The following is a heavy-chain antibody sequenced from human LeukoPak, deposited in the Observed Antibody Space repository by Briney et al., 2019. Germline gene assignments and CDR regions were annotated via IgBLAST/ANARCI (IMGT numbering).Heavy chain of an antibody. J-gene: IGHJ4*02. CDR2: IYSGGST. CDR3: ARETNGRHYDY. V-gene: IGHV3-53*01. D-gene: IGHD1-14*01. Sequence: PGGSLRLSCAASGFTVSSNYMSWVRQAPGEGLEWVSVIYSGGSTYYADSVKGRFTISRDNSKNTLYLQMNSLRAEDTAVYYCARETNGRHYDYWGQGTLLTVSS. CDR1: GFTVSSNY.